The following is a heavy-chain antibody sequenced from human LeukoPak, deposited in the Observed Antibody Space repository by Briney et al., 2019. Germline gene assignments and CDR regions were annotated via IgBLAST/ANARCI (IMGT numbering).Heavy chain of an antibody. J-gene: IGHJ4*02. D-gene: IGHD6-19*01. CDR2: IYNSVST. CDR3: ARNSSSGWFDF. Sequence: SETLSLTCTVSDDSISTPFYYWGWIRQPPGKGLEWIGSIYNSVSTFYNPSPKSRVTISIDTSRNHFSLRLTSVNVADTAVYYCARNSSSGWFDFWGQGILVTVSS. CDR1: DDSISTPFYY. V-gene: IGHV4-39*02.